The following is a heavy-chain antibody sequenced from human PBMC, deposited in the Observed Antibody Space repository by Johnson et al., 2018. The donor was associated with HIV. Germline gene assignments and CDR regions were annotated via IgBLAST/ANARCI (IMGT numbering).Heavy chain of an antibody. Sequence: QVQLVESGGGLVKPGGSLRLSCAASGFSFSDYFMSWIRQAPGKGLECISYISSSGTTIYYTDSVKGRFTISRDNAKNSLYLQLNSLRAEDTSLYYCARGGVGYSGSYHDAFDLWGQGTMVTVSS. CDR1: GFSFSDYF. J-gene: IGHJ3*01. D-gene: IGHD1-26*01. CDR3: ARGGVGYSGSYHDAFDL. V-gene: IGHV3-11*04. CDR2: ISSSGTTI.